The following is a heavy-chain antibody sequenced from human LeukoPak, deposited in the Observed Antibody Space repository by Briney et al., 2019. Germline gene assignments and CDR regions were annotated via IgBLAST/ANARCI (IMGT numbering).Heavy chain of an antibody. D-gene: IGHD4-17*01. CDR2: INPTSTSI. Sequence: GGSLRLSCAASGFTFSDYSINWVRQAPGKGLEWVSSINPTSTSIYYADTVRGRVTISRDNAKNSVYMQMNSLRAEDTAVYYCAKPRTTTVPNEGVGYWGQGTLVTVSS. CDR3: AKPRTTTVPNEGVGY. V-gene: IGHV3-21*04. J-gene: IGHJ4*02. CDR1: GFTFSDYS.